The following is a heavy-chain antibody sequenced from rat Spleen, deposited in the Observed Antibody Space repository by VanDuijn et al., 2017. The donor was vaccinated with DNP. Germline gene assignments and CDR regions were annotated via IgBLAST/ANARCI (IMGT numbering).Heavy chain of an antibody. CDR2: ISPSGGST. D-gene: IGHD1-11*01. CDR1: GFTFSKYG. Sequence: EVQLVESGGGLVQPGGSLKLSCVASGFTFSKYGMAWVRQAPKKGLEWVTSISPSGGSTSYRDSVKGRFTISRDNAKSILYLQMDSLRSEDTATFYCTTDFERGYWGQGVMVTVSS. J-gene: IGHJ2*01. V-gene: IGHV5-27*01. CDR3: TTDFERGY.